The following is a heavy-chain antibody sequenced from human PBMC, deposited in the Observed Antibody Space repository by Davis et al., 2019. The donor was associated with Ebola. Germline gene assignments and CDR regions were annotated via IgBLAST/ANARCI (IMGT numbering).Heavy chain of an antibody. D-gene: IGHD6-13*01. CDR3: ARANWATVGTRWFDP. J-gene: IGHJ5*02. V-gene: IGHV1-8*02. CDR2: MNPNSGNT. CDR1: GYTFTGYY. Sequence: AASVKVSCKASGYTFTGYYIHWVRQATGQGFEWMGWMNPNSGNTGYAQKFQGRVTMTRDTSTSTAYMELSGLRSEDTAVYYCARANWATVGTRWFDPWGQGTLVTVSS.